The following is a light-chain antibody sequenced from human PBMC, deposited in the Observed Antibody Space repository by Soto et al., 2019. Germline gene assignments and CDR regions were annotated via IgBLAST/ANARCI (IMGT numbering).Light chain of an antibody. J-gene: IGKJ5*01. CDR2: DAS. Sequence: EIVLTQSPATLSLSPGERATLSCRTSHSISNFLAWYQQKPGQAPRLLIYDASNRATGIPARFSGSGSGTDFTLTIGSLEPEDFAVYYCQQRSNWPLITFGQGTRLEIK. V-gene: IGKV3-11*01. CDR3: QQRSNWPLIT. CDR1: HSISNF.